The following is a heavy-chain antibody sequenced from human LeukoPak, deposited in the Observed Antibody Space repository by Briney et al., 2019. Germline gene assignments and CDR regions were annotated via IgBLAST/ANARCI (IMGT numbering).Heavy chain of an antibody. Sequence: PGGSLRLSCAASGFTFSSYSMNWVRQAPGKGLEWVSSISSSSSYIYYADSVKGRFTISRDNAKNSLYLQMNSLRAEDTAVYYCAGDEIFRPYTAMVWGYWYFDLWGRGTLVTVSS. CDR3: AGDEIFRPYTAMVWGYWYFDL. V-gene: IGHV3-21*01. CDR1: GFTFSSYS. D-gene: IGHD5-18*01. J-gene: IGHJ2*01. CDR2: ISSSSSYI.